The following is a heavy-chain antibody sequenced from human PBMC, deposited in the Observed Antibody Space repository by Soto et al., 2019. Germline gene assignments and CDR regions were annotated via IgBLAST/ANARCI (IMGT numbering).Heavy chain of an antibody. J-gene: IGHJ6*03. CDR3: TRGDCVRGTCYSLAGSFYSYMDV. CDR1: GFTFSNYW. D-gene: IGHD2-15*01. Sequence: EVQLVESGGGLVQPGGSLRLSCVASGFTFSNYWMYWVRQAPGEGLVWVAGINSDGSVSSYADSVKGRLTISRDNVKNTLYLQMDSLRAEDTAVYYCTRGDCVRGTCYSLAGSFYSYMDVWGKGTTVTVFS. V-gene: IGHV3-74*01. CDR2: INSDGSVS.